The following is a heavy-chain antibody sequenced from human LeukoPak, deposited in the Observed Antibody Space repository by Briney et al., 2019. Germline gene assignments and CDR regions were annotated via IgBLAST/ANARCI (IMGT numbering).Heavy chain of an antibody. D-gene: IGHD6-13*01. Sequence: SVKVSCKASGGTFSSYAISWVRQAPGQGLEWMGGIIPIFGTTNYAQKFQGRVTITANESTSTAYMELSSLRSEDTAVYYCARDFIPQQLDNDAFDIWGQGTMVTVSS. CDR1: GGTFSSYA. V-gene: IGHV1-69*01. CDR3: ARDFIPQQLDNDAFDI. J-gene: IGHJ3*02. CDR2: IIPIFGTT.